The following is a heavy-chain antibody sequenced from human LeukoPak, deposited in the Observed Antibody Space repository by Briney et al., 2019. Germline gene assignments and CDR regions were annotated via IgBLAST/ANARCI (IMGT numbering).Heavy chain of an antibody. V-gene: IGHV1-2*02. CDR3: AIDYYGSGSYYQLGY. J-gene: IGHJ4*02. CDR2: INPNSGGT. Sequence: ASVKVSCKASGYTFTGYYMHWVRQAPGQGLEWMGWINPNSGGTKYAQKFQGRVTMTRDTSITTVYMELSSLRSDDTAVYYCAIDYYGSGSYYQLGYWGQGTLVTVSS. D-gene: IGHD3-10*01. CDR1: GYTFTGYY.